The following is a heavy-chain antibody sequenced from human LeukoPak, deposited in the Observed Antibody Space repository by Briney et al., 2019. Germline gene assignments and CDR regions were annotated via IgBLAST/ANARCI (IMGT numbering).Heavy chain of an antibody. J-gene: IGHJ5*02. Sequence: PSETLSLTCTVSGGSISSSSYYWGWIRQPPGKGLEWIGSIYYSGSTYYNPSLKSRVTISVDTSKNQFSLKLSYVTAADPAVYYCARGKDAYVWGSYRPSWFDPWGQGTLVTVSS. CDR3: ARGKDAYVWGSYRPSWFDP. CDR2: IYYSGST. V-gene: IGHV4-39*01. CDR1: GGSISSSSYY. D-gene: IGHD3-16*02.